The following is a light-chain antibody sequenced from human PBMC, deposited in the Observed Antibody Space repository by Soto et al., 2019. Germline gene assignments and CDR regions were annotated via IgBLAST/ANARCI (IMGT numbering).Light chain of an antibody. Sequence: QCALTQPPSASGSPGQSVTISCTGTSSDVGGYNYVSWYQQYPGRAPKLMIYEVTKRPSGVPDRFSGSKSGNTASLTVSGLQAEDAADYYCSSYAASNNFYFVFGGGTQLTVL. CDR2: EVT. CDR3: SSYAASNNFYFV. V-gene: IGLV2-8*01. CDR1: SSDVGGYNY. J-gene: IGLJ7*01.